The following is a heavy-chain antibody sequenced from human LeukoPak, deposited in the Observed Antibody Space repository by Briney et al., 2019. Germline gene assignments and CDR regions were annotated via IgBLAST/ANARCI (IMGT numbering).Heavy chain of an antibody. CDR3: VRGDYYDSGTSFIDAFDI. CDR1: GFRFSRYW. Sequence: GGSLRLSCSASGFRFSRYWMSWVRQAPGKGLEWVANIKQDGSQKFYVACVNGRFSLSRDNAKNSLYLQMTSLRAEDTAVYYCVRGDYYDSGTSFIDAFDIWGQGTRVTVSS. V-gene: IGHV3-7*01. J-gene: IGHJ3*02. D-gene: IGHD3-10*01. CDR2: IKQDGSQK.